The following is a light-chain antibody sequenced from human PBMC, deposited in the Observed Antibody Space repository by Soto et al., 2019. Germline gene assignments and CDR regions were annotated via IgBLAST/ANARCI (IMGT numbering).Light chain of an antibody. CDR3: QQRGSWPLT. CDR1: QSVSGS. J-gene: IGKJ4*01. Sequence: EIVLTQSPATLSLSPGERATLSCRASQSVSGSLAWYQQKPGQAPRLLIYDTSNVATGIPARFSGSGSGTEFTLTISSLEPEDFAVYYCQQRGSWPLTFGGGTKVEIK. CDR2: DTS. V-gene: IGKV3-11*01.